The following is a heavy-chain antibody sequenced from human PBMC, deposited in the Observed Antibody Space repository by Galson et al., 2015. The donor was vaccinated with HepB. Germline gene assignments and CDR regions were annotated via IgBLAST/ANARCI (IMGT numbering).Heavy chain of an antibody. CDR2: IWYDGSNK. J-gene: IGHJ6*02. V-gene: IGHV3-33*01. Sequence: SLRLSCAASGFTFSSYGMHWVRQAPGKGLEWVAVIWYDGSNKYYADSVKGRFTISRDNSKNTLYLQMNSLRAEDKAVYYCARDDSPDIVVVPAAMRGGYSYGLYYYYYGMDVSCQGTTVTGSS. CDR1: GFTFSSYG. CDR3: ARDDSPDIVVVPAAMRGGYSYGLYYYYYGMDV. D-gene: IGHD2-2*01.